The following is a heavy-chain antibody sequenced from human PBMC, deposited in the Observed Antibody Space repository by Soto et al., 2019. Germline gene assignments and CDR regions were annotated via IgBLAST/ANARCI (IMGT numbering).Heavy chain of an antibody. CDR3: ARGLSGYYGFDY. V-gene: IGHV3-30*03. D-gene: IGHD5-12*01. CDR1: GFTFSSYG. J-gene: IGHJ4*02. CDR2: ISYDGSNK. Sequence: GGSLRLSCAASGFTFSSYGMHWVRQAPGKGLEWVAVISYDGSNKYYADSVKGRFTISRDSSKNTLYLQMNSLRAEDTAVYYCARGLSGYYGFDYWGQGTLVTVSS.